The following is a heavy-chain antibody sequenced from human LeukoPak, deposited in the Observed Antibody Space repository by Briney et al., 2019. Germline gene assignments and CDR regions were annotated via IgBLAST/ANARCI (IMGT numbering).Heavy chain of an antibody. J-gene: IGHJ4*02. Sequence: GGSLRLSCAASTFTLSGYWMTWVRQAPGKGLEWVSAISGSGGSTYYADSVKGRFTISRDNSKNTLYLQMNSLRAEDTAVYYCAKDANTIFGVVIDYWGQGTLVTVSS. CDR3: AKDANTIFGVVIDY. CDR2: ISGSGGST. CDR1: TFTLSGYW. D-gene: IGHD3-3*01. V-gene: IGHV3-23*01.